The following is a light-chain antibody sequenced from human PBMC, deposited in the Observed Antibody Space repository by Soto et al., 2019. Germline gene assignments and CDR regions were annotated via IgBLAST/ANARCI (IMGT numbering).Light chain of an antibody. J-gene: IGLJ3*02. Sequence: QSALTQPRSVPGSPGQSVTISCTGTTSDVGGYNYVSWYQQHPGKAPKLMIYEGTKRPAGVSDRFSGSKSGNTASLTISGLQAEDEADYYCCSYARGSRAFGGGTKVTVL. V-gene: IGLV2-11*01. CDR2: EGT. CDR3: CSYARGSRA. CDR1: TSDVGGYNY.